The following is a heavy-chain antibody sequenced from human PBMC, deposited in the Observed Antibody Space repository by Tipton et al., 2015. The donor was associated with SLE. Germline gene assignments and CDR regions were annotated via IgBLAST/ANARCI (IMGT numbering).Heavy chain of an antibody. Sequence: QLVQSGAEVKKPGGSVKVSCKASGDPFISHGISWVRQAPGQGLEWMGWIGAYNGNPNYAQKFHGRVTMTTDTSTSTAYMELTSLRSDDTAVYYCARDGTHCGGDCYYHWGQGTLVTVSS. CDR1: GDPFISHG. D-gene: IGHD2-21*01. J-gene: IGHJ4*02. CDR3: ARDGTHCGGDCYYH. V-gene: IGHV1-18*04. CDR2: IGAYNGNP.